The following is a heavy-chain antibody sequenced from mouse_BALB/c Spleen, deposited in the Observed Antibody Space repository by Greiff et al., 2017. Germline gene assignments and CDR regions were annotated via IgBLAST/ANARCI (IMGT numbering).Heavy chain of an antibody. CDR2: IDPANGNT. Sequence: EVQLQQSGAELVKPGASVKLSCTASGFNIKDTYMHWVKQRPEQGLEWIGRIDPANGNTKYDPKFQGKATITADTSSNTAYLQLSSLTSEDTAVYYCARGDGSAFRDYWGQGTSVTVSS. D-gene: IGHD2-3*01. J-gene: IGHJ4*01. CDR1: GFNIKDTY. CDR3: ARGDGSAFRDY. V-gene: IGHV14-3*02.